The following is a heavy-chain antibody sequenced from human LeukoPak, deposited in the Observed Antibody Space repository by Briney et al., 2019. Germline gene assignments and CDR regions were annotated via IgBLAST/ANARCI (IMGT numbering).Heavy chain of an antibody. CDR1: GYNFTNYW. Sequence: GESLKISCKGSGYNFTNYWIGWVRQMPGKGLEWMGIIYPGDSDIRYSPSFQGQVIISADKSISTTYLQWSSLKASDSGIYYCARQEYCSGGSCYTWFDPWGQGTLVTVSS. CDR2: IYPGDSDI. V-gene: IGHV5-51*01. CDR3: ARQEYCSGGSCYTWFDP. D-gene: IGHD2-15*01. J-gene: IGHJ5*02.